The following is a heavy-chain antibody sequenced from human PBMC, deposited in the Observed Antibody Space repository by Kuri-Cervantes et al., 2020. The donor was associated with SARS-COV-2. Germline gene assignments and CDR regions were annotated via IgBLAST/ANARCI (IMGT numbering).Heavy chain of an antibody. J-gene: IGHJ4*02. CDR1: GYTFTSYG. D-gene: IGHD3-16*01. CDR2: IIPILGIA. CDR3: ARTPPSDYMGDDY. Sequence: SVKVSCKASGYTFTSYGISWVRQAPGQGLEWVGRIIPILGIANYAQKFQGRVTITADESTSTAYMELSSLRSEDAAVYYCARTPPSDYMGDDYWGQGTLVTVSS. V-gene: IGHV1-69*04.